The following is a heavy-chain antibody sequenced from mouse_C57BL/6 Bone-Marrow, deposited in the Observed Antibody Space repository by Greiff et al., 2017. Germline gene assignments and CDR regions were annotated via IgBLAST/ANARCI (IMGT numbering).Heavy chain of an antibody. CDR2: ISSGSSTI. CDR3: ARPRYDGYSSWFAY. CDR1: GFTFSDYG. D-gene: IGHD2-3*01. Sequence: EVKLVESGGGLVKPGGSLKLSCAASGFTFSDYGMHWVRQAPEKGLEWVAYISSGSSTIYYADTVKGRFTISRDNAKNTLFLQMTSLRSEDTAMYYYARPRYDGYSSWFAYWGQGTMVTVSA. J-gene: IGHJ3*01. V-gene: IGHV5-17*01.